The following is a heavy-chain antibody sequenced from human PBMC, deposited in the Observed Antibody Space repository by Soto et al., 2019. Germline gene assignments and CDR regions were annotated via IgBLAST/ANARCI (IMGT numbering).Heavy chain of an antibody. Sequence: EVQLLESGGGLVQPGGSLRLSCAASGFTFSSYAMSWVRQAPGKGLEWVSAISGSGGSTYYADSVKGRFTISRDNSKNTLYLQMNSLRAEDTAVYYCAKAEYYYGSGRDPYDYWGQGTLVTVSS. CDR1: GFTFSSYA. J-gene: IGHJ4*02. CDR3: AKAEYYYGSGRDPYDY. V-gene: IGHV3-23*01. D-gene: IGHD3-10*01. CDR2: ISGSGGST.